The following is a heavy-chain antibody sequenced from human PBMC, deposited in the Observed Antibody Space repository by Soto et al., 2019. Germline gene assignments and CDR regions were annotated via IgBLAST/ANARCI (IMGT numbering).Heavy chain of an antibody. Sequence: ASVKVSCKASGYTFTSYDINWVRQATGQGLEWMGWMNPNSGNTGYAQKFQGRVTMTRNTSISTAYMELSSLRSEDTAVYYCASSSAGTTARHYYYYYMDVWGKGTTVTVSS. CDR3: ASSSAGTTARHYYYYYMDV. CDR1: GYTFTSYD. CDR2: MNPNSGNT. D-gene: IGHD6-6*01. V-gene: IGHV1-8*01. J-gene: IGHJ6*03.